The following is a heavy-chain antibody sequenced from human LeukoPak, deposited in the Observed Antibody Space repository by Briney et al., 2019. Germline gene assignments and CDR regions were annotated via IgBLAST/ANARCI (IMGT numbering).Heavy chain of an antibody. Sequence: SETLSLTCTVSGSSISVYYWSWIRQPPGKGLEWIGSISHSGTTYYNPSLKSRVTISVDTSKNQFSLKLSSVTAADTALYYCARSPYGDYGDNWFDPWGQGTLVTVSS. D-gene: IGHD4-17*01. J-gene: IGHJ5*02. CDR1: GSSISVYY. CDR3: ARSPYGDYGDNWFDP. V-gene: IGHV4-38-2*02. CDR2: ISHSGTT.